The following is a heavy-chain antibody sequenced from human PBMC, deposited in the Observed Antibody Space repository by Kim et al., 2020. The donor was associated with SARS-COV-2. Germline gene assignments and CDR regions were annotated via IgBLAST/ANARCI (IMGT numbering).Heavy chain of an antibody. J-gene: IGHJ4*02. V-gene: IGHV3-66*01. CDR2: T. D-gene: IGHD1-1*01. CDR3: ARDWNAEKYFDS. Sequence: TYYADSVKGRFTITRDNSKNTVYLQMNSLRAEDTAVYYCARDWNAEKYFDSWGQGTLVTVSS.